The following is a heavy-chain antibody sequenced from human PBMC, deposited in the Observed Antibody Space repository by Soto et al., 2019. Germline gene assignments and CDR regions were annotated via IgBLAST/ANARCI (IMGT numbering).Heavy chain of an antibody. Sequence: QVQLVQSGAEVKKPGASVKVSCKASGYTFTCYGINWVRQAPGQGLEWMGWISAYNGNTNYAQKLQGRVTMTTDTSTSTAYMELRSLRSDDTAVYYCARDDFNLELPGYYFDYWGQGTLVTVSS. V-gene: IGHV1-18*01. CDR1: GYTFTCYG. J-gene: IGHJ4*02. D-gene: IGHD1-7*01. CDR3: ARDDFNLELPGYYFDY. CDR2: ISAYNGNT.